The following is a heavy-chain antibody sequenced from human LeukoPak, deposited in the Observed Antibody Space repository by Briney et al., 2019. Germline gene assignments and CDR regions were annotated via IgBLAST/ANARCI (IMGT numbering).Heavy chain of an antibody. CDR2: ISSSSSYI. V-gene: IGHV3-21*01. D-gene: IGHD6-13*01. CDR1: GFTFSSYS. Sequence: PGGSLRLSCAASGFTFSSYSMNWVRQAPGKGLEWVSSISSSSSYIYYADSVKGRFTISRDNAKNSLYLQVNSLRAEDTAVYYCARNPRGIAAALYYFDYWGQGTLVTVSS. CDR3: ARNPRGIAAALYYFDY. J-gene: IGHJ4*02.